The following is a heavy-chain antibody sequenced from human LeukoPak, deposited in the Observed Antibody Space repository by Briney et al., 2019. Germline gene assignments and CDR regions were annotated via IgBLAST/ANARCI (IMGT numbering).Heavy chain of an antibody. CDR1: GYSISSSYF. J-gene: IGHJ4*02. CDR3: ASPHCSGGSCYDLPLDY. CDR2: IYHTGSI. Sequence: SETLSLTCAVSGYSISSSYFWGWIRQPPGKGLEWIGSIYHTGSIYYNPSLKSRVTVSVDRSKNQFSLRLNSVTAADTAVYYCASPHCSGGSCYDLPLDYWGQGALVTVSS. D-gene: IGHD2-15*01. V-gene: IGHV4-38-2*01.